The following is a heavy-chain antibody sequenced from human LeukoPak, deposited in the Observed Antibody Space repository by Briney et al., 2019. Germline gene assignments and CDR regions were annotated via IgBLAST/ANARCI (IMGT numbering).Heavy chain of an antibody. V-gene: IGHV3-21*01. J-gene: IGHJ4*02. CDR3: ARGFTLVPDY. CDR1: GFTFSSYS. Sequence: GGSLRLSCAASGFTFSSYSMNWVRQAPGKGLEWVSSISSSSSYIYYADSVKGRFTISRDNSKNTLYLQMNSLRAEDTAVYYCARGFTLVPDYWGQGTLVTVSS. CDR2: ISSSSSYI. D-gene: IGHD3-10*01.